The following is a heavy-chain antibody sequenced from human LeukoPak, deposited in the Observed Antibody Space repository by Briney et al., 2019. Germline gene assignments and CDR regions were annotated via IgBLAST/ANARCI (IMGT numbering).Heavy chain of an antibody. CDR3: ARGLSGYIDY. J-gene: IGHJ4*02. Sequence: GGSLRLSCATSGFTFSTYWMNWVRQAPGKGLEWVANIKQDGSEIYYVDSVKGRFTISRDNAKDSLYLRMNSLRAEDTAMYYCARGLSGYIDYWGQGTLVTVSS. CDR1: GFTFSTYW. V-gene: IGHV3-7*05. CDR2: IKQDGSEI.